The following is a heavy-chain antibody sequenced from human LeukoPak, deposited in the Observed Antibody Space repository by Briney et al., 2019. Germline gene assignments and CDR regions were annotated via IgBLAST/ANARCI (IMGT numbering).Heavy chain of an antibody. CDR1: GYTLTELS. V-gene: IGHV1-24*01. J-gene: IGHJ4*02. D-gene: IGHD1-26*01. Sequence: ASVKVSCKVSGYTLTELSMHWVRQAPGKGLEWMGGFDPEDGETIYAQKFQGRVTMTEDTSTDIAYMELSSLRSEDTAVYYCATAPLYSGSYPNPPQCFDYWGQGTLVTVSS. CDR3: ATAPLYSGSYPNPPQCFDY. CDR2: FDPEDGET.